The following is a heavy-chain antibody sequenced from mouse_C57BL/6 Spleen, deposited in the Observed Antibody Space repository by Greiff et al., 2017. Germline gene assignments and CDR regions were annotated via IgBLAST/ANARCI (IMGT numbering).Heavy chain of an antibody. CDR1: GFNIKDDY. CDR3: TTGGSSVYAMDY. V-gene: IGHV14-4*01. J-gene: IGHJ4*01. CDR2: IDPENGDT. Sequence: EVQLQQSGAELVRPGASVKLSCTASGFNIKDDYMHWVKQRPEQGLEWIGWIDPENGDTEYAPKFQGKATITADTSSNTAYLQLSSLTSEDTAVYYCTTGGSSVYAMDYWGQGTSVTVSS. D-gene: IGHD1-1*01.